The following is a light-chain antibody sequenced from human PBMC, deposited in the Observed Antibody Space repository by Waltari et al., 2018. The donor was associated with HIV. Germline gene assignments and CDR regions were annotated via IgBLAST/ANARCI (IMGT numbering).Light chain of an antibody. V-gene: IGKV1-39*01. CDR1: QTISIY. CDR2: AAS. J-gene: IGKJ2*01. CDR3: QQSYSTPRT. Sequence: DIQITQSPSSLSASLGERVPITRRASQTISIYLNWYQQKPGKAPNLLIYAASSLQSGVPSRFSGSGSGTDFTLTISSLQPEDFSTYFCQQSYSTPRTFGQGTKLEIK.